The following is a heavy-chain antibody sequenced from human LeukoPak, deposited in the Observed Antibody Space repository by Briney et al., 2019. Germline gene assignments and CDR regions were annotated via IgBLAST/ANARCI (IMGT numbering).Heavy chain of an antibody. CDR3: AKDISDFGYGMDV. J-gene: IGHJ6*02. V-gene: IGHV3-9*01. D-gene: IGHD3-3*01. Sequence: PGGSLRLSCTASGFAFSGYSMNWIRQAPGKGLEWVSGISWNSGSIGYADSVKGRFTISRDNAKNSLYLQMNSLRAEDTALYYCAKDISDFGYGMDVWGQGTTVTVSS. CDR1: GFAFSGYS. CDR2: ISWNSGSI.